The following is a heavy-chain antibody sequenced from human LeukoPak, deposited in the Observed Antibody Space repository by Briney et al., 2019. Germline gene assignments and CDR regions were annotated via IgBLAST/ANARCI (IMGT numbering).Heavy chain of an antibody. CDR1: GFTFSSYG. V-gene: IGHV3-30*02. J-gene: IGHJ6*03. CDR2: IRYDGSNK. CDR3: ATWGSYYYYYMDV. D-gene: IGHD7-27*01. Sequence: GGSLRLSCAASGFTFSSYGMHWVRQAPGKGLEWVAFIRYDGSNKYYADSVKGRFTISRDNSKNTLYLQVNSLRAEDTAVYYCATWGSYYYYYMDVWGKGTTVTVSS.